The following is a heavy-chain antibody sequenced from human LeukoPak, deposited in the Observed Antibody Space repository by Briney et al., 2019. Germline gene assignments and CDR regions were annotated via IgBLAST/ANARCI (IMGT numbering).Heavy chain of an antibody. CDR1: GGSISSYY. J-gene: IGHJ4*02. D-gene: IGHD5-12*01. CDR2: IYYSGST. CDR3: ARVIGYSGYDAFDY. V-gene: IGHV4-59*01. Sequence: PSETLSLTCTVSGGSISSYYWSWIRQPPGKGLEWIGYIYYSGSTNYNPSLKSRVTISVDTSKNQFSLKLSSVTAADTAVYCCARVIGYSGYDAFDYWGQGTLVTVSS.